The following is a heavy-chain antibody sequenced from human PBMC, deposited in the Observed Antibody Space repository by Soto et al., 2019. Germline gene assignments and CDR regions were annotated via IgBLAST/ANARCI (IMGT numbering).Heavy chain of an antibody. V-gene: IGHV4-4*07. J-gene: IGHJ3*02. CDR2: MSATGGA. CDR1: GDSISNYY. Sequence: SETLSLTCNVSGDSISNYYWTWIRQSAGKGLEWIGRMSATGGAAYNPSLKSRLTLSRDTSKNELSLSLKFVTAADTAVYFCTRDQSGTPDIWGQGTMVT. D-gene: IGHD1-26*01. CDR3: TRDQSGTPDI.